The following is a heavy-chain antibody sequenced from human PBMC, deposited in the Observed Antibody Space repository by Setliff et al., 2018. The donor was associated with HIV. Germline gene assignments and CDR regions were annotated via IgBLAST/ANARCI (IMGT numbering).Heavy chain of an antibody. Sequence: SETLSLTCAVYGGSLTDYDWTWIRQTPAKGLEWIGEISHSGRTNYNPSLKTRLIISRDTSKNQFSLRLSSATVADTAIYYCSRGFEGYCSGASCHWFDSWGQGTQVTSP. CDR2: ISHSGRT. CDR1: GGSLTDYD. J-gene: IGHJ5*01. D-gene: IGHD2-15*01. CDR3: SRGFEGYCSGASCHWFDS. V-gene: IGHV4-34*01.